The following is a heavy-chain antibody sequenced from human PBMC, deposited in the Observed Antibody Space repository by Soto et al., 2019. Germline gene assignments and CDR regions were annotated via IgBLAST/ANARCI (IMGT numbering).Heavy chain of an antibody. D-gene: IGHD1-26*01. CDR3: ASPPARIVGATKWFDP. Sequence: EVQLLESGGGLVQPGGSLRLSCAASGFTFSSYAMSWVRQAPGKGLGWVSAISGSGGSTYYADSVKGRFTISRDNSKNTLYLQMNSLRAEDTAVYYCASPPARIVGATKWFDPWGQGTLVTVSS. CDR1: GFTFSSYA. CDR2: ISGSGGST. V-gene: IGHV3-23*01. J-gene: IGHJ5*02.